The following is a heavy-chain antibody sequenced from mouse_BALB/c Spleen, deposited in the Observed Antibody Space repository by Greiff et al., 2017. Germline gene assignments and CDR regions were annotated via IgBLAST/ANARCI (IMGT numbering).Heavy chain of an antibody. V-gene: IGHV1-20*02. CDR2: INPYNGDT. J-gene: IGHJ4*01. Sequence: EVQGVESGPELVKPGASVKISCKASGYSFTGYFMNWVMQSHGKSLEWIGRINPYNGDTFYNQKFKGKATLTVDKSSSTAHMELRSLASEDSAVYYCARSMITDAMDYWGQGTSVTVSS. D-gene: IGHD2-4*01. CDR1: GYSFTGYF. CDR3: ARSMITDAMDY.